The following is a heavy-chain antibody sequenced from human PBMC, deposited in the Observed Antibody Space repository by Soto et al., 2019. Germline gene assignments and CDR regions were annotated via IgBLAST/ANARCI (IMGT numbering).Heavy chain of an antibody. Sequence: ASVKVSCKASGGTFSSYAISWVRQAPGQGLEWMGGIIPIFGTANYAQKYQGRVTITADESTSTAYMELSSLRSEDTAVYYCAREGLYCGGDCSGNWFDPWGQGTLVTVSS. V-gene: IGHV1-69*13. CDR2: IIPIFGTA. D-gene: IGHD2-21*02. CDR1: GGTFSSYA. J-gene: IGHJ5*01. CDR3: AREGLYCGGDCSGNWFDP.